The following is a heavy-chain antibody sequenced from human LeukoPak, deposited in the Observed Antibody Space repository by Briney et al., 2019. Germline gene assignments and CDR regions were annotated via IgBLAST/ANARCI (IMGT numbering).Heavy chain of an antibody. CDR3: ARILAALDY. V-gene: IGHV3-7*01. CDR1: GFTLSSYW. Sequence: GGSLRLSCAASGFTLSSYWVSWGRQAPGEGLGWVANIKQDGSEKYYVDSVKGRFTISRDNAKNSLYLQMNSLRAEDTAVYYCARILAALDYWGQGTLVTVSS. J-gene: IGHJ4*02. CDR2: IKQDGSEK. D-gene: IGHD6-25*01.